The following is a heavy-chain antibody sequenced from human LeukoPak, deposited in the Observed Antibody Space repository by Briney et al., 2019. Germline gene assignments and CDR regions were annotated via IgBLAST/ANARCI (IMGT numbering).Heavy chain of an antibody. V-gene: IGHV4-61*02. D-gene: IGHD2-21*01. CDR1: GGSISSSSYY. J-gene: IGHJ5*02. CDR2: IHTSGST. Sequence: PSETLSLTCAVSGGSISSSSYYWSWIRQSAGKGLEWIGRIHTSGSTNYNPSLKSRVTMSLDTSKNQFSLKLNSVTAADTAMYYCARDQNSDGRDWFDPWGQGTLVTVSS. CDR3: ARDQNSDGRDWFDP.